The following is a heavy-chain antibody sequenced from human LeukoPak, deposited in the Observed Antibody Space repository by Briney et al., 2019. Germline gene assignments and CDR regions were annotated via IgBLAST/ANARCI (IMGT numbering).Heavy chain of an antibody. J-gene: IGHJ1*01. CDR2: IKTDGGEK. CDR3: ATYSSLNRREFQY. Sequence: GSLRLSCEGSGFTFSNYWMGWVRQAPGKGLQWVANIKTDGGEKYYVDSVKGRFTISRDNAKNSLYLQMNSLRAEDTAVYYCATYSSLNRREFQYWGQGTLLTVSS. V-gene: IGHV3-7*01. D-gene: IGHD3-22*01. CDR1: GFTFSNYW.